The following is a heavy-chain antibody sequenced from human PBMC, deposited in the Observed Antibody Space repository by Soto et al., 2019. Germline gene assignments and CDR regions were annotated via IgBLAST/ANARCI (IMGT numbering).Heavy chain of an antibody. D-gene: IGHD6-13*01. CDR2: MSAYNGNT. Sequence: QVQLVQSGAEVKKPGASVKVSCKASGYTFTSYGISWVRQAPGQGLEWMGWMSAYNGNTNYAQKLQGIVTMTTDTSASTAYMELRSLRSDDTAVYYCARDIEVAAAGPWFDTWGQGTLVTVSS. V-gene: IGHV1-18*01. J-gene: IGHJ5*02. CDR3: ARDIEVAAAGPWFDT. CDR1: GYTFTSYG.